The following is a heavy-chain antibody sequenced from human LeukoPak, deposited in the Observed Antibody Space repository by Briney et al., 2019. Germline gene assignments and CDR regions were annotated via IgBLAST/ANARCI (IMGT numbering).Heavy chain of an antibody. J-gene: IGHJ1*01. CDR1: GGAFRDHQ. Sequence: SETLSLTCAVYGGAFRDHQWSWIRQPPGKGLEWIGDVERRGYTNYNPSLRGRLTMSVDASKNQISLRLTSVTAADTAVYYCVRVRHPTGGPWVVGQTAYFQHWGQGTLVTVPS. D-gene: IGHD2-15*01. V-gene: IGHV4-34*01. CDR3: VRVRHPTGGPWVVGQTAYFQH. CDR2: VERRGYT.